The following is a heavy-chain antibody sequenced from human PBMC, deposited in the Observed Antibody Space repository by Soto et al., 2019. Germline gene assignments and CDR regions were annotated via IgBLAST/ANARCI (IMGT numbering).Heavy chain of an antibody. V-gene: IGHV4-34*01. D-gene: IGHD2-15*01. CDR3: ARGSINCSGGSCYSWIYFDY. CDR2: INHIGST. CDR1: GGSFSGYY. J-gene: IGHJ4*02. Sequence: SDTLALTCAVYGGSFSGYYWSRIRQPPGKGLEWIGEINHIGSTNYNPSLKSRVTISVDTSKNQFSLKLSSVTAADTAVYYCARGSINCSGGSCYSWIYFDYWGQGTLVTVSS.